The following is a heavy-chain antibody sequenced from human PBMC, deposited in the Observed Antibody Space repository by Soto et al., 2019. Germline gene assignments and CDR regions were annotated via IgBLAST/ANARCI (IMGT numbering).Heavy chain of an antibody. D-gene: IGHD1-26*01. J-gene: IGHJ3*02. CDR2: IYYSGST. CDR3: AREATTGDAFDI. V-gene: IGHV4-59*01. CDR1: GGSISSYY. Sequence: KPSETLSLTCTVSGGSISSYYWSWIRQPPGKGLEWIGYIYYSGSTNYNPSLKSRVTISVDTSKNQFSLKLSSVTAADTAVYYCAREATTGDAFDIWGQGTMVTVSS.